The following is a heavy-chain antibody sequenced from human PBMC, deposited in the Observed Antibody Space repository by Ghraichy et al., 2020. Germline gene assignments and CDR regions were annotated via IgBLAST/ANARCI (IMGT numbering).Heavy chain of an antibody. D-gene: IGHD5-24*01. CDR3: AKWSCSDGRCYFDY. V-gene: IGHV3-23*01. J-gene: IGHJ4*02. Sequence: GGSLRLSCAASGITISSYDMSWVRQAPGKGLEWVSRISGSGDTTNYADSVKGRFTISRDNFKNTLYLQMNSLRAEDTAVYFCAKWSCSDGRCYFDYWGQGTLVTVSS. CDR1: GITISSYD. CDR2: ISGSGDTT.